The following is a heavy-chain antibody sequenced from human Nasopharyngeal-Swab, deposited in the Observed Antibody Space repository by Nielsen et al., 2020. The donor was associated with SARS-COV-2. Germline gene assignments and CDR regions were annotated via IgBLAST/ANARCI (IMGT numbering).Heavy chain of an antibody. CDR2: IYYSGST. CDR3: ARDQRSGWFDAFDI. D-gene: IGHD6-19*01. J-gene: IGHJ3*02. V-gene: IGHV4-30-2*04. Sequence: RQAPGKGLEWIGYIYYSGSTYYNPSLKSRVTISVDTSKNQFFLKLSSVTAADTAVYYCARDQRSGWFDAFDIWGQGTMVTVSS.